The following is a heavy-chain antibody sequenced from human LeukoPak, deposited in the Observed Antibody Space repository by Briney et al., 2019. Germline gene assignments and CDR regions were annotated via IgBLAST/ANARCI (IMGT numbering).Heavy chain of an antibody. V-gene: IGHV1-2*02. D-gene: IGHD6-13*01. CDR2: INPNSGGT. CDR3: ARGELYSSSWYYDY. J-gene: IGHJ4*02. CDR1: GYTFTGYY. Sequence: ASVKVSCKASGYTFTGYYMHWVRQAPGQGLEWMGWINPNSGGTNYAQKFQGRVTMTRDTSISTAYMELSRLRSDDTAVYYCARGELYSSSWYYDYWGQGTLVTVSS.